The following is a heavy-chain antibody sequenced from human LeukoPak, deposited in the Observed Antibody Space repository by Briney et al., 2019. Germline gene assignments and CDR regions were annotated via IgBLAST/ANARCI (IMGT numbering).Heavy chain of an antibody. CDR1: GDSMRKWC. Sequence: SETLSLTCAVSGDSMRKWCWSWIRQPAGKGLEWIGRIFATGDTNYNPSLKSRVAMSVNTSKNYFSLNLTSVTAADTAVYYCASGGMAGRWPLNYWGRGTLVTVSS. CDR3: ASGGMAGRWPLNY. V-gene: IGHV4-4*07. CDR2: IFATGDT. D-gene: IGHD6-19*01. J-gene: IGHJ4*02.